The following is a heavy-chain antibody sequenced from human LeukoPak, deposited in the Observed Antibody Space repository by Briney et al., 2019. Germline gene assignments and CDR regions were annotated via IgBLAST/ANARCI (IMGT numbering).Heavy chain of an antibody. CDR1: GGSISSGSYF. Sequence: PSETLSLTCTVSGGSISSGSYFWSWIRQPAGKGLEWIGRIYTSGSTNYNPSLKSRVTISVDTSHNQFFLKLNSVTAADTAVYYCAREARSGYEGFWSDPWGQGTVVTVSS. V-gene: IGHV4-61*02. J-gene: IGHJ5*02. CDR2: IYTSGST. CDR3: AREARSGYEGFWSDP. D-gene: IGHD5-12*01.